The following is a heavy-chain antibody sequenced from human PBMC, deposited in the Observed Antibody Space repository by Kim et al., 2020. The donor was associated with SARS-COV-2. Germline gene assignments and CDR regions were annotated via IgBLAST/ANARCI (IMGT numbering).Heavy chain of an antibody. V-gene: IGHV3-21*01. CDR3: AREVDSAIPTATHFDL. D-gene: IGHD2-2*01. Sequence: GGSLRLSYAASGFTFNNYVMNWVRQAPGKGLEWVSSISSSSTYIYYADSLQGRFTISRDNAKNSLYLQMNSLRAEDTAVYYCAREVDSAIPTATHFDLWGRGTLVTVSS. J-gene: IGHJ2*01. CDR2: ISSSSTYI. CDR1: GFTFNNYV.